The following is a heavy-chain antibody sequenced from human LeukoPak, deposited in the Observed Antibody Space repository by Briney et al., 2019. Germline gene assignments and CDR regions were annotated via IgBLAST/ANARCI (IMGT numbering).Heavy chain of an antibody. J-gene: IGHJ4*02. Sequence: SETLSLTCTVSGGSISSSSYYWGWIRQPPGKGLEWIGSIYYSGSTYYNPSLKSRVTMSVDTSKNQFSLKLSSVTAADTAVYYCARESDIVVVPAIFDYWGQGTLVTVSS. V-gene: IGHV4-39*07. CDR2: IYYSGST. CDR3: ARESDIVVVPAIFDY. D-gene: IGHD2-2*01. CDR1: GGSISSSSYY.